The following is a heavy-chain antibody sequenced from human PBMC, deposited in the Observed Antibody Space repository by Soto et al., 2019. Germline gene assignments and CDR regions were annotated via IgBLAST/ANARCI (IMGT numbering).Heavy chain of an antibody. V-gene: IGHV4-31*01. J-gene: IGHJ4*02. CDR2: IYYSGST. CDR3: ARGATVVTPV. CDR1: GGSISSGGYY. Sequence: QVQLQESGPGLVKPSQTLSLTCTVSGGSISSGGYYWSWIRQHPGKGLEWIGYIYYSGSTYYNPSLKXXVXIXXDTSKNQFSLKLSSVTAADTAVYYCARGATVVTPVWGQGTLVTVSS. D-gene: IGHD4-17*01.